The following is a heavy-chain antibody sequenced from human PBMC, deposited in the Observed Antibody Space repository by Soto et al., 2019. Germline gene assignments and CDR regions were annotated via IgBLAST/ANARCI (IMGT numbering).Heavy chain of an antibody. CDR1: GYTFTGYY. CDR3: EVAARTYYFDY. V-gene: IGHV1-69*13. Sequence: SVKVSCKASGYTFTGYYIHWVRQAPGQGLEWMGGIIPIFGTANYAQKFQGRVTITADESTSTAYMELSSLRSEDTAVYYCEVAARTYYFDYWGQGTLVTVSS. CDR2: IIPIFGTA. J-gene: IGHJ4*02. D-gene: IGHD6-6*01.